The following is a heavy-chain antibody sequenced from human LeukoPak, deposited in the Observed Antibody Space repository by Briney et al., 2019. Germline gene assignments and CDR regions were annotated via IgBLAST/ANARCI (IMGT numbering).Heavy chain of an antibody. D-gene: IGHD4-17*01. J-gene: IGHJ5*02. CDR3: ARIYTDYGDYVSDT. CDR2: IFSNDEK. Sequence: SGPVLVKXTETLTLTCTVSGFSLSNARMGVSWIRQPPGKALEWLAHIFSNDEKSYSTSLKSRLTISKDTSKSQVVLTMTNMDPVDTATYYCARIYTDYGDYVSDTWGQGTLVTVSS. V-gene: IGHV2-26*01. CDR1: GFSLSNARMG.